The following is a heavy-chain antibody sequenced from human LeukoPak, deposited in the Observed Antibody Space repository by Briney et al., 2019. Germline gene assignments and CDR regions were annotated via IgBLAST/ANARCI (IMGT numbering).Heavy chain of an antibody. D-gene: IGHD3-10*01. J-gene: IGHJ5*02. CDR1: GGSISGSC. CDR2: VCSSGST. V-gene: IGHV4-4*07. Sequence: SETLSLTCTVSGGSISGSCWSWIRQPAGKGLEWIGRVCSSGSTNYNPSLTSRVTVSVDTSKNRFSLKPSSVTAADTALYYCAKGHVVRGDNWLDPWGQGTLVTVSS. CDR3: AKGHVVRGDNWLDP.